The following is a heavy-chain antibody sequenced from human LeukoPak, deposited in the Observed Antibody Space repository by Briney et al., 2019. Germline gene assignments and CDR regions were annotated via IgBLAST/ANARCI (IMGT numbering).Heavy chain of an antibody. CDR2: VSGSGDDT. J-gene: IGHJ4*02. CDR1: GFTFSSYA. CDR3: ARAVSPYYYDSSGYSLGY. V-gene: IGHV3-23*01. Sequence: GGSLRLSCAASGFTFSSYAMSWVRQAPGKGLEWLSAVSGSGDDTYYADSVKGRFTISRDNSKNTLYLQMNSLRAEDTAVYYCARAVSPYYYDSSGYSLGYWGQGTLVTVSS. D-gene: IGHD3-22*01.